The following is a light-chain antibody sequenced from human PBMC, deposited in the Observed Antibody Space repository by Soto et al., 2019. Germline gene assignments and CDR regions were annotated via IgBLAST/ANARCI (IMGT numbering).Light chain of an antibody. V-gene: IGKV3-20*01. CDR3: QQYDTSPPRYT. CDR2: AAS. CDR1: QSLNSNF. Sequence: EIVLTQSPGTLSLSPGESATLSCRASQSLNSNFLAWHQQKPGQAPRLLVYAASSRATGIPDRFSGSASGTVFTLTISRLEPEDFAVYYCQQYDTSPPRYTFGQGTKLEIK. J-gene: IGKJ2*01.